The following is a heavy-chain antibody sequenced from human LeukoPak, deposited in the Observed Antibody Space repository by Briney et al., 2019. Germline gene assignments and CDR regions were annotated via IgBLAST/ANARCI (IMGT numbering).Heavy chain of an antibody. J-gene: IGHJ4*02. CDR3: AHLGEDIEVGGSHYKRDY. CDR1: GFTFSSYS. V-gene: IGHV3-48*04. CDR2: ISSSSSTI. D-gene: IGHD3-10*01. Sequence: GGSLRLSCAASGFTFSSYSMNWVRQAPGKGLEWVSYISSSSSTIYYADSVKGRFTISRDNAKNSLYLQMNSLRAEDTAVYYCAHLGEDIEVGGSHYKRDYWGQGTLVTVSS.